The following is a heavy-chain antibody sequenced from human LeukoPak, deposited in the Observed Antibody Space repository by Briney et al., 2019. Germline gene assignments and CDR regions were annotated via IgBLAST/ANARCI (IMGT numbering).Heavy chain of an antibody. V-gene: IGHV4-38-2*02. Sequence: SETLSLTCTVSGYSISSGYYWGWIRQPPGKGLEWIGSIYHSGSTYYNPSLKSRVTISVDTSKNQFSLKLSSVTAADTAVYYCLHYGGNRPGPGQVSRYFQHWGQGTLVTVSS. CDR3: LHYGGNRPGPGQVSRYFQH. J-gene: IGHJ1*01. CDR1: GYSISSGYY. CDR2: IYHSGST. D-gene: IGHD4-23*01.